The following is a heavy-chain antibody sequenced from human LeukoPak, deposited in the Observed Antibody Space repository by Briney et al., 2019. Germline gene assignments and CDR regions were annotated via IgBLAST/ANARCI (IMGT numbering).Heavy chain of an antibody. J-gene: IGHJ4*02. CDR1: GFTFSSYG. V-gene: IGHV3-48*04. CDR3: ARDLLSDSSGYWKPSFDY. Sequence: GGSLRLSCAASGFTFSSYGMHWVRQAPGKGLEWVSYISSSGSTIYYADSVKGRFTISRDNAKNSLYLQMNSLRAEDTAVYYCARDLLSDSSGYWKPSFDYWGQGTLVTVSS. D-gene: IGHD3-22*01. CDR2: ISSSGSTI.